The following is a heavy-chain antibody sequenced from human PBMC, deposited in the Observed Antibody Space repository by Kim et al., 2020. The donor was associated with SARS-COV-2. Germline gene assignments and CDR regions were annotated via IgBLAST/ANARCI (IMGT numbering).Heavy chain of an antibody. Sequence: SETLSLTCTVSGGSISSGSYYWSWIRQPAGKGLEWIGRIYTSGSTNYNPSLKSRVTISVDTSKNQFSLKLSSVTAADTAVYYCARDTRLLWFGESPYYYYGMDVWGQGTTVTVSS. V-gene: IGHV4-61*02. J-gene: IGHJ6*02. CDR1: GGSISSGSYY. D-gene: IGHD3-10*01. CDR3: ARDTRLLWFGESPYYYYGMDV. CDR2: IYTSGST.